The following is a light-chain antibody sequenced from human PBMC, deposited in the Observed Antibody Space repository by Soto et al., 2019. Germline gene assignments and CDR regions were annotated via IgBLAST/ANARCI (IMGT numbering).Light chain of an antibody. CDR1: SGHNSYP. J-gene: IGLJ3*02. CDR2: IKSDGSH. V-gene: IGLV4-69*01. CDR3: QTWGSGLGV. Sequence: QTVVTQPPSASASLGASVKLTCTLSSGHNSYPIAWHQQQPQKGPRYLMRIKSDGSHSKGDGIPDRFSGSSSGSERYLTISSLQSEDEADYYCQTWGSGLGVFGGGTKLTVL.